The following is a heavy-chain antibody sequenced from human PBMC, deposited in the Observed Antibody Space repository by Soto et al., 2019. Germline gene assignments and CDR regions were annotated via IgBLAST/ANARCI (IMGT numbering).Heavy chain of an antibody. J-gene: IGHJ5*02. CDR2: IYYSGST. Sequence: SETLSLTCTVSGGSISSGGYYWSWIRQHPGKGLEWIGYIYYSGSTYYNPSLKSRVTISVDTSKNQFSLKLSSVTAADTAVYYRERDGPVNWFDPWGQGTLVTVSS. V-gene: IGHV4-31*03. CDR3: ERDGPVNWFDP. CDR1: GGSISSGGYY.